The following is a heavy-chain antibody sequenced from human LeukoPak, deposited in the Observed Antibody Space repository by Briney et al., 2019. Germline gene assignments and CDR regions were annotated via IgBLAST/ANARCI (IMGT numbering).Heavy chain of an antibody. CDR1: GYTFTSYA. D-gene: IGHD6-19*01. CDR3: ARVGYSSGWPYNSFDP. J-gene: IGHJ5*02. Sequence: GASVKVSCKASGYTFTSYAMHWVRQAPGQRREGMGWINAGNGNTKYSQKFQGRVTITRDTSASTAYMELSSLRSEDTAVYYCARVGYSSGWPYNSFDPWGQGTLVTVSS. V-gene: IGHV1-3*01. CDR2: INAGNGNT.